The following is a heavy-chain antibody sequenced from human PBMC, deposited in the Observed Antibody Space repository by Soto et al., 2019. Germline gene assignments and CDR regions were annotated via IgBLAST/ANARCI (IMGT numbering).Heavy chain of an antibody. D-gene: IGHD6-19*01. CDR2: TYYRSNWRH. CDR3: ARGVAGSGFDL. V-gene: IGHV6-1*01. Sequence: SQTLSLTCAISGDSVSSNTAAWNWIRSSPSRGLEWLGRTYYRSNWRHDYAVSVKSRITVNPDTSKNHFSLQLNSVAPDDTAVYYCARGVAGSGFDLWGQGTLVAVSS. CDR1: GDSVSSNTAA. J-gene: IGHJ4*02.